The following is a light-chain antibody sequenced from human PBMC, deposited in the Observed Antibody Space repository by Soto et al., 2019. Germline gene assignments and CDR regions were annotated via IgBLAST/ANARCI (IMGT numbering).Light chain of an antibody. CDR2: DAY. CDR3: QQYESYSPLT. V-gene: IGKV1-5*01. Sequence: DIQMTQSPSILSVSIGDRVTITCRASQSIRIWLAWYQQKPGKAPKLLIYDAYSLESGVPSRFSGRRSGTEFTLTIAGLQPEDFATYYCQQYESYSPLTFGGGTNV. J-gene: IGKJ4*01. CDR1: QSIRIW.